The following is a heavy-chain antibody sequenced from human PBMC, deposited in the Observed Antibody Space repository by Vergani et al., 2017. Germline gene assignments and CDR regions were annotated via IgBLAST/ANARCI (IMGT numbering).Heavy chain of an antibody. D-gene: IGHD3-3*01. Sequence: QVQLVQSGAEVKKPGASVKVSCKASGYTFTSYGISWVRQAPGQGLEWMGWISAYNGNTNYAQKLQGRVTMTTDTSTSAAYMELRSLRSDDTAVYYGARSGGDVTGYYDFWSGYSALDPWGQGTLVTVSS. J-gene: IGHJ5*02. CDR1: GYTFTSYG. V-gene: IGHV1-18*04. CDR3: ARSGGDVTGYYDFWSGYSALDP. CDR2: ISAYNGNT.